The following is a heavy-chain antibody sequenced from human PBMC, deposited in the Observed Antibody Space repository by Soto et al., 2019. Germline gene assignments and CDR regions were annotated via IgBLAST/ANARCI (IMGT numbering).Heavy chain of an antibody. J-gene: IGHJ4*02. D-gene: IGHD5-12*01. CDR1: GGSITSYY. V-gene: IGHV4-59*08. CDR3: ARQVTTIYYYFDY. Sequence: SETLSLTCTVSGGSITSYYWSWIRQPPGKGLEWIGFIYYSGSTSYNPSLKSRVSISVDTSKNQFSLKLSSVTAADTAVYYCARQVTTIYYYFDYWGQGALVTVS. CDR2: IYYSGST.